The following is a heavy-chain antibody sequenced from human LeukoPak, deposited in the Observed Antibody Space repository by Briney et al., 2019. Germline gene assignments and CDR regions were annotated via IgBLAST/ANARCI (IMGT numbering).Heavy chain of an antibody. CDR3: ARDHDFWSGYYGNNWFDP. CDR1: GFTFSNAW. J-gene: IGHJ5*02. Sequence: PGGSLRLSCAASGFTFSNAWMSWVRQAPGKGLEWVSAISGSGGSTYYADSVKGRFTISRDNSKNTLYLQMNSLRAEDTAVYYCARDHDFWSGYYGNNWFDPWGQGTLVTVSS. CDR2: ISGSGGST. D-gene: IGHD3-3*01. V-gene: IGHV3-23*01.